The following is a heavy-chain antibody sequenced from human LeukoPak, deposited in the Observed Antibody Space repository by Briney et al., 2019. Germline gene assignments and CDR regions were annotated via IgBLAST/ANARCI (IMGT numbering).Heavy chain of an antibody. J-gene: IGHJ6*03. Sequence: GASVKVSCKASGYTFTGYYMHWVRQAPGQGLGWMGWINPNSGGTNYAQKFQGRVTMTRDTSISTAYMELSRLRSDDTAVYYCARGGIAAAGTKIYYYYYMDVWGKGTTVTVSS. D-gene: IGHD6-13*01. CDR3: ARGGIAAAGTKIYYYYYMDV. CDR2: INPNSGGT. CDR1: GYTFTGYY. V-gene: IGHV1-2*02.